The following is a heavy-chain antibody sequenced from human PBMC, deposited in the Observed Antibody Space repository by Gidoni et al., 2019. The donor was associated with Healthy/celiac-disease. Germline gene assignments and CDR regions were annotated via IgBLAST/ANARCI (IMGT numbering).Heavy chain of an antibody. J-gene: IGHJ4*02. Sequence: QVQLVESGGGVVQPGRSLRLSCAASGFTFNSYGMHWVRQAPGKGLEWVAVISYDGSNKYYADSVKGRFTISRDNSKNTLYLQMNSLRAEDTAVYYCAKDGSGSYFDYWGQGTLVTVSS. CDR1: GFTFNSYG. V-gene: IGHV3-30*18. CDR2: ISYDGSNK. CDR3: AKDGSGSYFDY. D-gene: IGHD3-10*01.